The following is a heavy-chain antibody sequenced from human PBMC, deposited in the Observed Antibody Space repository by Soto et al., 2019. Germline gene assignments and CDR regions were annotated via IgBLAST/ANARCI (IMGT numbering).Heavy chain of an antibody. Sequence: QVQLVQSGAEVKKPGASVKVSCKASGYTFTSYDINWVRQATGQGLEWMGWMNPNSGNTGYAQKFQGRVTMTGNTAIRPAYKELSSLRSEDTAVYYCARSPGRYWYFDLWGRGTLVTVSS. CDR3: ARSPGRYWYFDL. V-gene: IGHV1-8*01. CDR1: GYTFTSYD. CDR2: MNPNSGNT. J-gene: IGHJ2*01.